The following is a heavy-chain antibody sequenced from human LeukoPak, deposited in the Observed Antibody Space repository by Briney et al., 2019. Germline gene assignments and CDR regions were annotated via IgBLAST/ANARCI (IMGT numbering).Heavy chain of an antibody. J-gene: IGHJ5*02. V-gene: IGHV4-30-2*05. CDR2: IYHSGST. Sequence: PSQTLSLTCAVSGGSISSGGYSWSWIRQPPGKGLEWIGYIYHSGSTYYNPSLKSRVTISVDTSKNQFSLKLSSVTAADTAVYYCAREAYSYNNWFDPWGQGTLVTVSS. D-gene: IGHD5-18*01. CDR3: AREAYSYNNWFDP. CDR1: GGSISSGGYS.